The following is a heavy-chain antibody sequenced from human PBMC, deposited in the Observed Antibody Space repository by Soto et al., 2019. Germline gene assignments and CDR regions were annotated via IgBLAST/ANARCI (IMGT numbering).Heavy chain of an antibody. D-gene: IGHD1-26*01. CDR3: AKGSRGSSSSGRDWFDP. CDR2: ISGSGGST. CDR1: GFTFSSYA. J-gene: IGHJ5*02. V-gene: IGHV3-23*01. Sequence: EVQLLESGGGLVQPGGSLRLSCAAYGFTFSSYAMSWVRQPPGKGLEWVSAISGSGGSTYYADSVKGRFTISRDNSKNTLYLQMNSLRAEDTAVYYCAKGSRGSSSSGRDWFDPWGQGTLVTVSS.